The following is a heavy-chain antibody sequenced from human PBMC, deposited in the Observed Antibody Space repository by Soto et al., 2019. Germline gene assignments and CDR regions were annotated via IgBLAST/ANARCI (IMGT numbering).Heavy chain of an antibody. J-gene: IGHJ5*02. CDR3: ARGPRVRLLWFGELFRNWFDP. V-gene: IGHV4-34*01. CDR2: INHSGST. CDR1: GGSFSGYY. Sequence: SETLSLTCAVYGGSFSGYYWSWIRQPPGKGLEWIGEINHSGSTNYNPSLKSRVTISVDTSKNQFSLKLSSVTAADTAVYYCARGPRVRLLWFGELFRNWFDPWGQGTLVTVSS. D-gene: IGHD3-10*01.